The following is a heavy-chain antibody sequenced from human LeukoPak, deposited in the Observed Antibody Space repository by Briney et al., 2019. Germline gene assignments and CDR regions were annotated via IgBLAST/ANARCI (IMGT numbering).Heavy chain of an antibody. Sequence: GGSLRLSCAASGFTFSSYSMNWVRQAPGKGLEWVSSISRSSNYIYYADSVKGRFTISRDNAKNSMYLQINSLRAEDTSVYYCARGENNYGYYYFDYWGQGTLVTVSS. CDR2: ISRSSNYI. D-gene: IGHD5-24*01. CDR3: ARGENNYGYYYFDY. V-gene: IGHV3-21*01. J-gene: IGHJ4*02. CDR1: GFTFSSYS.